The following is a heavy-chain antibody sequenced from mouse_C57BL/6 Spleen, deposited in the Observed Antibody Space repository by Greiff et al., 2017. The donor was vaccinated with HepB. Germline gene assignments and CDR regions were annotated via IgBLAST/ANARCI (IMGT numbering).Heavy chain of an antibody. CDR3: AKGRGTENYFDY. J-gene: IGHJ2*01. D-gene: IGHD4-1*01. V-gene: IGHV1-76*01. CDR1: GYTFTDYY. Sequence: VQLQQSGAELVRPGASVKLSCKASGYTFTDYYINWVKQRPGQGLEWIARIYPGSGNTYYNEKFKGKATLTAEKSSSTAYMQLSSLTSEDSAVYFCAKGRGTENYFDYWGQGTTLTVSS. CDR2: IYPGSGNT.